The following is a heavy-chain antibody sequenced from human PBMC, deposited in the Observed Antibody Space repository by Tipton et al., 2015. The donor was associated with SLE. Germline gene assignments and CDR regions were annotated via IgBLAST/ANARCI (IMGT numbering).Heavy chain of an antibody. V-gene: IGHV4-4*08. D-gene: IGHD6-19*01. CDR1: GDSISGQY. Sequence: TLSLTCTVSGDSISGQYWSWIRQPPGKGLEWIGYIYTSGSTNYNPSLKSRVTISVDTSKNQFSLKLSSVTAADTAVYYCARLAVAGMWYYFDFWGQGAPVTVSS. CDR3: ARLAVAGMWYYFDF. J-gene: IGHJ4*02. CDR2: IYTSGST.